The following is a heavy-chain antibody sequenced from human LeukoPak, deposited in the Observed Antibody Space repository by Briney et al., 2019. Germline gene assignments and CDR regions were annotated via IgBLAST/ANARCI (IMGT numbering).Heavy chain of an antibody. CDR3: ARAVGGDYVDTYYFDY. J-gene: IGHJ4*02. Sequence: GRSLRLSCAASGFTFSSYGMHWVRQAPGKGLEWVAVIWYDGSNKYYADSVKGRFTISRDNSKNTLYLQMNSLRAEGTAVYYCARAVGGDYVDTYYFDYWGQGTLVTVSS. CDR2: IWYDGSNK. V-gene: IGHV3-33*01. CDR1: GFTFSSYG. D-gene: IGHD4-17*01.